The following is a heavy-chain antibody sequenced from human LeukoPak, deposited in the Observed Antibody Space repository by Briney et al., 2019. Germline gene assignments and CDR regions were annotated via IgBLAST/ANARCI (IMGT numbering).Heavy chain of an antibody. V-gene: IGHV3-7*01. CDR1: GFTFSSYW. Sequence: PGGSLRLSCAASGFTFSSYWMSWVRQAPGKGLEWVANIKQDGSVKYYVDSVKGRFTISRDNAKNSLYLQMNSLRAEDTAVYYCARDDRTYYYYGMDVWGQGTTVTVSS. J-gene: IGHJ6*02. CDR3: ARDDRTYYYYGMDV. CDR2: IKQDGSVK.